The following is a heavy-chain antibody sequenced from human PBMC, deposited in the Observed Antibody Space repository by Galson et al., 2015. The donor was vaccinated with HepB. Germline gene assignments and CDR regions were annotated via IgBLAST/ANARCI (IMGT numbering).Heavy chain of an antibody. CDR3: AREGRAVGVGDY. CDR1: GFTFSSYA. V-gene: IGHV3-30*04. D-gene: IGHD1-26*01. Sequence: SLRLSCAASGFTFSSYAMHWVRQAPGKGLEWVAVISYDGSNKYYADSVKGRFTISRDNSKNTLYLQMNSLRAEDTAVYYCAREGRAVGVGDYWGQGTLVTVSS. J-gene: IGHJ4*02. CDR2: ISYDGSNK.